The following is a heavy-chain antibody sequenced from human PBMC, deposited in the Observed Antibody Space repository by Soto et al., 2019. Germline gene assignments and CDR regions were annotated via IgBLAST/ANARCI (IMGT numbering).Heavy chain of an antibody. J-gene: IGHJ4*02. Sequence: QITLKEAGPTLVKPTQTLTLTCSFSGFSLITSGVGVGWIRQPPGKALEWLALIYWDDDKGYSTSLRSRLTXTXXTSRHQVVLTMTNMDPADTATYYCAHTMAPRIFDYWGQGTLVTVSS. CDR1: GFSLITSGVG. V-gene: IGHV2-5*02. CDR3: AHTMAPRIFDY. CDR2: IYWDDDK.